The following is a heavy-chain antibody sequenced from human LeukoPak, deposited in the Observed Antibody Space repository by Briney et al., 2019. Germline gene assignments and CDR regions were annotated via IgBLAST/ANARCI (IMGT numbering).Heavy chain of an antibody. Sequence: ASVKVSCKASGYTFTGYYMHWVRQAPGQGLEWMGWINPNSGGTNYAQKFRGRVTMTRDTSISTAYMELSRLRSDDTAVYYCARISSSWYSPHYYYYYGMDVWGQGTTVTVSS. CDR2: INPNSGGT. CDR1: GYTFTGYY. J-gene: IGHJ6*02. CDR3: ARISSSWYSPHYYYYYGMDV. D-gene: IGHD6-13*01. V-gene: IGHV1-2*02.